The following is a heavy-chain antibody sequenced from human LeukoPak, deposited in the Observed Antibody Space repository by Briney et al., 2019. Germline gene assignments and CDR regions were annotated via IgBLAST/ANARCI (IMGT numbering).Heavy chain of an antibody. D-gene: IGHD3-22*01. Sequence: SETLSLTCAVYGGSFSGYYWSWIRQPPGKGLEWIGEINHSGSTNYNPSLKSRVTISVDTSKNQFSLKLSSVTAADTAVYYCASGKPYYYDSSGYFVSINWFDPWGQGTLVTVSS. CDR1: GGSFSGYY. CDR2: INHSGST. V-gene: IGHV4-34*01. CDR3: ASGKPYYYDSSGYFVSINWFDP. J-gene: IGHJ5*02.